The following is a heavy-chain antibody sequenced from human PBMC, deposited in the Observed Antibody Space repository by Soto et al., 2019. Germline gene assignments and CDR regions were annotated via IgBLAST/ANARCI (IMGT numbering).Heavy chain of an antibody. D-gene: IGHD3-10*01. CDR3: ARFTTRGSFFDL. J-gene: IGHJ2*01. Sequence: QVQLQESGPRLVKSSQTLSLTCTVSGASLESSGYYWSWIRHLPGKGLEWIGYMTYGGSTFYNPSLESRLAISLDTSKSQVSLKLRSVTAADTAVYFCARFTTRGSFFDLWGRGTLVTVSS. CDR2: MTYGGST. CDR1: GASLESSGYY. V-gene: IGHV4-31*03.